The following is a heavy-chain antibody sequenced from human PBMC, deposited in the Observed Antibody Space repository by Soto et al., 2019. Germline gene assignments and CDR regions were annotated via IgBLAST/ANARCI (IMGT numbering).Heavy chain of an antibody. Sequence: SVKVCFKASRGIFSSYAISLVREAPGQGLEWVGGTIPIFGTAHYSEKFQGRVTITADESTSTAYMELSSLRSEDTAVYYCAQPGYGDLYYYHYGMDVWGQGTTVTVSS. CDR2: TIPIFGTA. D-gene: IGHD4-17*01. CDR3: AQPGYGDLYYYHYGMDV. J-gene: IGHJ6*01. CDR1: RGIFSSYA. V-gene: IGHV1-69*13.